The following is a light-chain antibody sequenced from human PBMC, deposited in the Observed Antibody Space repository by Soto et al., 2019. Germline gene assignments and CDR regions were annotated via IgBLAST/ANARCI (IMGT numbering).Light chain of an antibody. Sequence: EILLTQSPCTLSLSPGERATLSCGASQSVSNNYSAWYQQQPGQPPSLLIHGASNRATGIPDRLSGSGSGTDFTLTISRPEPEDSAVYYCQQYGSSGTFGQGTKVDIK. J-gene: IGKJ1*01. V-gene: IGKV3-20*01. CDR1: QSVSNNY. CDR3: QQYGSSGT. CDR2: GAS.